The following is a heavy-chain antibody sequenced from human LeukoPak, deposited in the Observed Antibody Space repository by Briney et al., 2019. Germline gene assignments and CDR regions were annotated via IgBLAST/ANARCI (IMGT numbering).Heavy chain of an antibody. D-gene: IGHD3-22*01. V-gene: IGHV1-46*01. J-gene: IGHJ4*02. CDR3: ARADDSSGYCFDY. CDR2: INPSGGST. CDR1: GGTFSSYA. Sequence: ASVKVSCKASGGTFSSYAISWVRQAPGQGLEWMGIINPSGGSTSYAQKFQGRVTMTRDTSTSTVYMELSSLRSEDTAVYYRARADDSSGYCFDYWGQGTLVTVSS.